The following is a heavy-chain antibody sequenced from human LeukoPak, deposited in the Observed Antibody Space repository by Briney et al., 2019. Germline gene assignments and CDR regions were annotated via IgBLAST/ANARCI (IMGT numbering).Heavy chain of an antibody. V-gene: IGHV3-23*01. CDR1: GFTFSSYA. CDR3: AKVYPFRYSSSWPNWFDP. D-gene: IGHD6-13*01. J-gene: IGHJ5*02. CDR2: ISGGGLGT. Sequence: GGSLRLSCAASGFTFSSYAMSWVRQAPGTGLEWVSLISGGGLGTYYADSVKGRFTISRDNSKNTLYLQMNSLRAEDTAVYYCAKVYPFRYSSSWPNWFDPWGQGTLVTVSS.